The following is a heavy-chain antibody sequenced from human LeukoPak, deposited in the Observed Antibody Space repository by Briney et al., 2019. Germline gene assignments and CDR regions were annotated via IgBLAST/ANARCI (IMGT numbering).Heavy chain of an antibody. V-gene: IGHV3-30*02. J-gene: IGHJ4*02. Sequence: GGSLRLSCAASGFTFSPYAMHWVRQAPGKGLEWVAFMRYDGNFEDYVDSVKGRFTISRDNSKKTLYLQMKSLRPEDTAVYYCAKRGDTGYDFSFDSWGQGTLVIVSS. CDR2: MRYDGNFE. CDR1: GFTFSPYA. D-gene: IGHD5-12*01. CDR3: AKRGDTGYDFSFDS.